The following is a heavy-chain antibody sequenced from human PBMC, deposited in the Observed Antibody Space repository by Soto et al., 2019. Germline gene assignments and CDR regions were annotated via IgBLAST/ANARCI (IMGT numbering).Heavy chain of an antibody. D-gene: IGHD3-10*01. Sequence: GGSLRLSCAASGITFSDYYMIWIRQAPGKGLEWVSYISSSGSTIYYADSVKGRFTISRDNAKNSLYLQMNSLRAEDTAVYYCARDLDYYYGSGSQNWFDPWGQGTLVTVSS. CDR2: ISSSGSTI. CDR3: ARDLDYYYGSGSQNWFDP. CDR1: GITFSDYY. J-gene: IGHJ5*02. V-gene: IGHV3-11*01.